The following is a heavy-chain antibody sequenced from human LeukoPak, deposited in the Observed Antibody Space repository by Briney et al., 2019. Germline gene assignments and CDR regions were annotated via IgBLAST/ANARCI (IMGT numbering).Heavy chain of an antibody. J-gene: IGHJ4*02. CDR3: ARTELYGDYPLDY. V-gene: IGHV1-69*05. D-gene: IGHD4-17*01. CDR1: LCTFNQYV. CDR2: IIPIFGTA. Sequence: SVKVSYKACLCTFNQYVLSGLRPAPGQGLEWMGGIIPIFGTAKYAQKFQGRVTITTDESTSTAYMEVSSLRSEDVAVCYCARTELYGDYPLDYWGQGTLVTVSS.